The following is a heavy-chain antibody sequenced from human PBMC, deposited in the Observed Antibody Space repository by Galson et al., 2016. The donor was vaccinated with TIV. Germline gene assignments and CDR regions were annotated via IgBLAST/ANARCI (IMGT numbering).Heavy chain of an antibody. CDR3: ARGRGYYFGSGSSYFDY. D-gene: IGHD3-10*01. CDR1: GGTFSNFI. Sequence: SVKVSCKASGGTFSNFIISWVRQAPGQGLEWMGSINPIFGTANYAQKFQGRVPITADTSTSTIYMELSSLRSEDTAVYYCARGRGYYFGSGSSYFDYWGQGSLVTVSS. V-gene: IGHV1-69*08. CDR2: INPIFGTA. J-gene: IGHJ4*02.